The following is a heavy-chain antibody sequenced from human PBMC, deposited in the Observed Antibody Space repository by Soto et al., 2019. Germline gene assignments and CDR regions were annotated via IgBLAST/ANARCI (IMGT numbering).Heavy chain of an antibody. J-gene: IGHJ3*02. Sequence: GGSLILSYAASGLTFSSYAMHLVRQDPGKGLEWVAVIWYDGSNKYYADSVKGRFTISRDNSKNTLYLQMNSLRAEDTAVYYCAISAVVTASDAFDIWGQGTMVTVSS. D-gene: IGHD2-21*02. CDR2: IWYDGSNK. CDR3: AISAVVTASDAFDI. CDR1: GLTFSSYA. V-gene: IGHV3-30*04.